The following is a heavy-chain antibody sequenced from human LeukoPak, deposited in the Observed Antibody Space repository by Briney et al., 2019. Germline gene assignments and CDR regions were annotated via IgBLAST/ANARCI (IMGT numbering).Heavy chain of an antibody. CDR2: IGTAGDT. CDR3: ARSYSYGFRIRPYKDCAPTCGQYYFDY. V-gene: IGHV3-13*01. J-gene: IGHJ4*02. Sequence: PGGSLRLSCAASGFTFSSHDMHWVRQATGKSLEWVSAIGTAGDTYYPGSVKGRFTISRENAKNSLYLQMNSLRAGDTAVYYCARSYSYGFRIRPYKDCAPTCGQYYFDYWGQGTLVTVSS. CDR1: GFTFSSHD. D-gene: IGHD5-18*01.